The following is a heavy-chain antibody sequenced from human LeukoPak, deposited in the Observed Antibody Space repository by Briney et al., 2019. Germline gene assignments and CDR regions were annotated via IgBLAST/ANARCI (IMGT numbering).Heavy chain of an antibody. V-gene: IGHV3-74*01. D-gene: IGHD3-16*01. J-gene: IGHJ4*02. CDR2: ISSEGSST. Sequence: GGSLRLSCAASGFTFSIYWMHWVRHAPGKGLVWVSRISSEGSSTTYADSVKGRFTISRDNAKDMLYLQMNSLRAEDTAVYYCARGENTYIDYWGQGTLVTVSS. CDR1: GFTFSIYW. CDR3: ARGENTYIDY.